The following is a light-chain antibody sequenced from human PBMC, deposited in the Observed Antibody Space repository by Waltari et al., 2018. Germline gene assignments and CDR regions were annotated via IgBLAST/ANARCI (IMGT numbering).Light chain of an antibody. CDR2: DAS. CDR1: QDIGNY. CDR3: QQYDNLLT. V-gene: IGKV1-33*01. Sequence: DIRITQSPSSLSASVGDRVTITCQASQDIGNYLNWYQQIAGKAPKLLISDASKLETGVPSRFSGSGSGTHFTFTISSLQPADSATYYCQQYDNLLTFGGGTKVEIQ. J-gene: IGKJ4*01.